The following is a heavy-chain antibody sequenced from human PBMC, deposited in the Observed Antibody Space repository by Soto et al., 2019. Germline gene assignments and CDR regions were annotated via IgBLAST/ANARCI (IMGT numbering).Heavy chain of an antibody. J-gene: IGHJ4*02. V-gene: IGHV3-74*01. D-gene: IGHD3-10*01. Sequence: GESLKISCAASGFTFSSYWMHWVRQAPGKGLVWVSRINSDGSSTSYADSVKGRFTISRDNAKNTLYLQMNSLRAEDTAVYYCARDSLDGSGSYYSGGFDYWGQGTLVTVSS. CDR1: GFTFSSYW. CDR3: ARDSLDGSGSYYSGGFDY. CDR2: INSDGSST.